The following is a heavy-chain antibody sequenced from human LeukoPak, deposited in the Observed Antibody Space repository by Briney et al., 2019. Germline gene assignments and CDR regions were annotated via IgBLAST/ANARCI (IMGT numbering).Heavy chain of an antibody. J-gene: IGHJ4*02. D-gene: IGHD3-9*01. CDR2: IYTSGST. CDR3: ARGGDYDVLTGYHYYFDY. V-gene: IGHV4-61*09. Sequence: SETLSLTCSVSSGSISSGSSYWNWIRQPAGKGLEWIGHIYTSGSTHYNPSLKSRATISADTSKNQFSLNLSSVTAADTAVYFCARGGDYDVLTGYHYYFDYGGQGTLVTVSS. CDR1: SGSISSGSSY.